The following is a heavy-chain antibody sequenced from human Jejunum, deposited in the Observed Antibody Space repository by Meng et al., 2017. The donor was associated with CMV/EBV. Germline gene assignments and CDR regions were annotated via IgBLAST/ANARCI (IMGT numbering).Heavy chain of an antibody. CDR2: IYYSEST. J-gene: IGHJ4*02. Sequence: TCTVSGGSTNTYCWTWIRQPPGKGLEWIGYIYYSESTNCNPSLKSRVTISLDTSKNQFSLKLNSVTAADTAVYYCARVFGPRYFDYWGQGTLVTVSS. CDR3: ARVFGPRYFDY. CDR1: GGSTNTYC. V-gene: IGHV4-59*01. D-gene: IGHD3-3*01.